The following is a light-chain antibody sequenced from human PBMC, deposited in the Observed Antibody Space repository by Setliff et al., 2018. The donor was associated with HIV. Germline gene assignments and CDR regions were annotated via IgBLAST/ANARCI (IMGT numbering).Light chain of an antibody. Sequence: ELTQLPSVSVSPGQTASIPCSGDKLGDKYACWYQQKPGQSPVLVIYQDSKRPSGIPERFSGSNSGNTATLTISGTQAMDEADYYCQAWDTTTYVFGTGTKVTVL. CDR1: KLGDKY. CDR2: QDS. V-gene: IGLV3-1*01. CDR3: QAWDTTTYV. J-gene: IGLJ1*01.